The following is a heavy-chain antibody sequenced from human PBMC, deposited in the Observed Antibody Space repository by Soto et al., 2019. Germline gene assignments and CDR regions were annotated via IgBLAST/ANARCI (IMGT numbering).Heavy chain of an antibody. CDR1: GGSISSSSYY. Sequence: SETLSLTCTVSGGSISSSSYYWGWIRQPPGKGLEWIGSIYYSGSTYYNPSLKSRVTISVDTSKNQFSLKLSSVTAADTAVYYCARRSYYYGSGSPNLKRYYFDYWGQGTLVTVSS. D-gene: IGHD3-10*01. CDR2: IYYSGST. CDR3: ARRSYYYGSGSPNLKRYYFDY. V-gene: IGHV4-39*01. J-gene: IGHJ4*02.